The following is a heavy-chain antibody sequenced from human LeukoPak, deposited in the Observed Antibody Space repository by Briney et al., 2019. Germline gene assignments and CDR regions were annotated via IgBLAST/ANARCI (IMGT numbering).Heavy chain of an antibody. CDR3: ARVHGSQGDC. Sequence: GSLRLSCAASGFTFSSYSMNWVRQAPGKGLEWIGEIYHSGSTNYNPSLKSRVTISVDKSKNQFSLKLNSVTAADTAVYYCARVHGSQGDCWGQGTLVTVSS. V-gene: IGHV4-4*02. CDR1: GFTFSSYSM. CDR2: IYHSGST. J-gene: IGHJ4*02.